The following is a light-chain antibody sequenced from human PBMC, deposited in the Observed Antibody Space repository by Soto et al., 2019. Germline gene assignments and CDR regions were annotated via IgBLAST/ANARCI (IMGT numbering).Light chain of an antibody. CDR3: QQYNSFMRT. CDR1: QSISSW. CDR2: DAS. J-gene: IGKJ1*01. Sequence: DIQMTQSPSTLSASVGDRVTITCRASQSISSWLAWYQQKPGKAPKLLIYDASSLEGGVPSRFSGSGSGTEFTLTISSLQPDDFATYYCQQYNSFMRTFSQGTKVDIK. V-gene: IGKV1-5*01.